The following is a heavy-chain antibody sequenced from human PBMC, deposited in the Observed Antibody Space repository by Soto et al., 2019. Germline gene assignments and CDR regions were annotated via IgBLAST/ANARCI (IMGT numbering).Heavy chain of an antibody. V-gene: IGHV4-61*03. J-gene: IGHJ6*02. CDR1: GEALGSGQSY. D-gene: IGHD3-10*01. CDR2: TFVTGAT. Sequence: QVQLQESGPGLVKSSETLSLICFVSGEALGSGQSYWNWIRQAPGKGLEWIGQTFVTGATKYSASLKRRVTMSVDTSKRHISLTLTCVTAADSATYFCARGRSDSAGSSFGRRMDVWGQGTTGTVSS. CDR3: ARGRSDSAGSSFGRRMDV.